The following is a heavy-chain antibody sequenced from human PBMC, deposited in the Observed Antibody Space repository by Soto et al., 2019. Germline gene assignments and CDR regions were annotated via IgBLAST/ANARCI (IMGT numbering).Heavy chain of an antibody. V-gene: IGHV4-34*01. Sequence: SETLSLTCAVYGGSFSGYYWSWIRQPPGKGLEWIGEINHSGSTNYNPSLKSRVTISVDTSKNQFSLKLSSVTAADTAVYYCAREIVVVVAATQWPPYGMDVWGQGTTVTVSS. J-gene: IGHJ6*02. D-gene: IGHD2-15*01. CDR3: AREIVVVVAATQWPPYGMDV. CDR2: INHSGST. CDR1: GGSFSGYY.